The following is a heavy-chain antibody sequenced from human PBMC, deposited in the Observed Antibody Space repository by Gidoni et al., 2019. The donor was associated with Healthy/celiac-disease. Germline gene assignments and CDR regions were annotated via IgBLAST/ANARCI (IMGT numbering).Heavy chain of an antibody. J-gene: IGHJ3*02. CDR1: GFTFSSYA. V-gene: IGHV3-23*01. CDR3: AKITIFGVALPAAFDI. D-gene: IGHD3-3*01. CDR2: ISGSGGST. Sequence: EVQLLESGGGLVQPGGSLRLSCAASGFTFSSYAMSWVRQAPGKGLEWVSAISGSGGSTYYADSVKGRFTISRDNSKNTLYLQMNSLRAEDTAVYYCAKITIFGVALPAAFDIWGQGTMVTVSS.